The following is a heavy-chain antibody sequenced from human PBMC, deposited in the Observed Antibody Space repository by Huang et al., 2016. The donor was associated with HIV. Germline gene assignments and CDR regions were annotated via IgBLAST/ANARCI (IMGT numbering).Heavy chain of an antibody. V-gene: IGHV3-30*02. CDR1: GFILSNYG. D-gene: IGHD3-22*01. CDR2: IQNDGKKK. Sequence: VQLLESGGGVVQPGGSMRLSCATSGFILSNYGMHWVRQVPGKGLEWVRLIQNDGKKKYNADSVKGRFTVGRDNSKNRVFVQMNSLRPDDTAIYDCTRGDYYDSSGYHPGYFDNWGRGALVTVSS. CDR3: TRGDYYDSSGYHPGYFDN. J-gene: IGHJ4*02.